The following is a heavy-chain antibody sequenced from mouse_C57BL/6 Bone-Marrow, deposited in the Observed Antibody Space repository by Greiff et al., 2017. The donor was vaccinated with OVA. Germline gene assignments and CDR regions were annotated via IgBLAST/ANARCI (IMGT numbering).Heavy chain of an antibody. Sequence: VQLQQSGPELVKPGASVKISCKASGYSFTGYYMHWVKQSHGNILDWIGYIYPYNGVSSYNQKFKGKATLTVDKSSSTAYMELRSLTSEDSAVYYCASPREAAQALAWFAYWGQGTLVTVSA. CDR1: GYSFTGYY. CDR2: IYPYNGVS. CDR3: ASPREAAQALAWFAY. J-gene: IGHJ3*01. D-gene: IGHD3-2*02. V-gene: IGHV1-31*01.